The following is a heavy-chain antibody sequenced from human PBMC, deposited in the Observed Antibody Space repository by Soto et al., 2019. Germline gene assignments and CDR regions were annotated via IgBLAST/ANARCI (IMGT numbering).Heavy chain of an antibody. V-gene: IGHV3-30*03. J-gene: IGHJ6*02. Sequence: QVQLVESGGVVVQPGRSLRLSCAVSGFIFSNYGMHWVRQAPGKGLEWVAVISDDGSNKYYADSVKGRFAISRDSPKNTLYLQMNSLRGEDTAVYYCARPRQPYYYYFGMDVWGQGTTVTVSS. CDR2: ISDDGSNK. CDR1: GFIFSNYG. CDR3: ARPRQPYYYYFGMDV. D-gene: IGHD2-2*01.